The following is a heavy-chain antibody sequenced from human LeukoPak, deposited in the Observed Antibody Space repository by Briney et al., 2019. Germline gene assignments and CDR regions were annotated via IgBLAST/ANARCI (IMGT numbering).Heavy chain of an antibody. CDR3: ARGPNVYGNSSGLIRDYYYYMDV. V-gene: IGHV4-59*01. J-gene: IGHJ6*03. Sequence: SETLSLTCTVSGGSISSYYWSWIRQPPGKGLEWIGYIYYSGSTNYNPSLKSRVTISVDTSKNQFSLKLSSVTAADTAVYYCARGPNVYGNSSGLIRDYYYYMDVWGKGTTVTVSS. CDR1: GGSISSYY. CDR2: IYYSGST. D-gene: IGHD6-6*01.